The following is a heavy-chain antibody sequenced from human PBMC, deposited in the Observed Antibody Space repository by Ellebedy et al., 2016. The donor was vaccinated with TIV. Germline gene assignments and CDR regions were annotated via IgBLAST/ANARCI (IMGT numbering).Heavy chain of an antibody. CDR2: ISAYNGNT. D-gene: IGHD2-2*01. CDR1: GYTFTSYG. CDR3: ARANIVVVSYYYYYMDV. V-gene: IGHV1-18*01. Sequence: ASVKVSXKASGYTFTSYGISWVRQAPGQGLEWMGWISAYNGNTNYAQKLQGRVTMTTDTSTSTAYMELRSLRFDDTAVYYCARANIVVVSYYYYYMDVWGKGTTVTVSS. J-gene: IGHJ6*03.